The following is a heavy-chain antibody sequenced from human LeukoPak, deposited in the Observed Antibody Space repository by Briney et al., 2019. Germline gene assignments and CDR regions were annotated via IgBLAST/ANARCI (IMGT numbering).Heavy chain of an antibody. CDR2: MYWDDDK. CDR3: AHSRRYFDWHNDYYMDV. V-gene: IGHV2-5*02. D-gene: IGHD3-9*01. Sequence: ESGPPLVTPRQTLTLTCTFSGISLTTSGGGVGWIRQPPGKDLEWLTLMYWDDDKRYSPSLKNRSTITKDSSKNQVVLIMTNMDPVDTATYYCAHSRRYFDWHNDYYMDVWGKGTTVTVSS. J-gene: IGHJ6*03. CDR1: GISLTTSGGG.